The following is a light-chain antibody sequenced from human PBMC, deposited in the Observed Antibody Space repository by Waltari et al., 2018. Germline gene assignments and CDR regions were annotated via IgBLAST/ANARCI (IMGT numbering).Light chain of an antibody. V-gene: IGKV1-39*01. CDR3: QQSYSTPPT. CDR1: QSISSY. Sequence: DIQMAQSPSSLSASVGVRVTITCRASQSISSYLNWYRQKPGNAPKLLIYAASSLQSGVPARFSGSGSGTDFTLTISILQPEDFATYYCQQSYSTPPTFGGGTKVEIK. CDR2: AAS. J-gene: IGKJ4*01.